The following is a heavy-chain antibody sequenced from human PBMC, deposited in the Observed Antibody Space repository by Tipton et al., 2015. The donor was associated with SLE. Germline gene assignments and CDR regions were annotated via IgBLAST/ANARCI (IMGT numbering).Heavy chain of an antibody. V-gene: IGHV4-59*01. Sequence: LRLSCTLSGGSISSYYWSWIRQPPGKGLEWIGYIYYSGSTNYNPSLKSRVTISVDTSKNQFSLKLTSVTAADTAVYYCARGFRYSSGPGAYWGQGTLVTVSS. J-gene: IGHJ4*02. CDR2: IYYSGST. CDR3: ARGFRYSSGPGAY. D-gene: IGHD3-22*01. CDR1: GGSISSYY.